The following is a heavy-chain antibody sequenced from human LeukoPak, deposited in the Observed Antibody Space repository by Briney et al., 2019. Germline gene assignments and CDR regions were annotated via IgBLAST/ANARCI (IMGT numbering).Heavy chain of an antibody. Sequence: RGSLRLSCAACGFTFSSYAMHWVRQAPGKGLEWVAFIQYSGNTKYHAESVKGRFTIFRDNPKNTLYLQMNSLRVEDTAVYYCAPLGIAVPGPFVYWGQGTMVTVSS. V-gene: IGHV3-30*02. CDR3: APLGIAVPGPFVY. CDR2: IQYSGNTK. J-gene: IGHJ4*02. CDR1: GFTFSSYA. D-gene: IGHD6-19*01.